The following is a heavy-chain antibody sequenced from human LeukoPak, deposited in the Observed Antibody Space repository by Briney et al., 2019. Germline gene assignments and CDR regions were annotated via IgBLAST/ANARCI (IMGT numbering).Heavy chain of an antibody. CDR2: IWYDGSNK. CDR3: ARESVVYYDILTGYSPLDY. V-gene: IGHV3-33*01. Sequence: GRSLRLSCAASGFTFSSYGMHWVRQAPGKGLEWVAVIWYDGSNKYYADSVKGRFTICRDNSKNTLYLQMNSLRAEDTAVYYCARESVVYYDILTGYSPLDYWGQGTLVTVSS. CDR1: GFTFSSYG. D-gene: IGHD3-9*01. J-gene: IGHJ4*02.